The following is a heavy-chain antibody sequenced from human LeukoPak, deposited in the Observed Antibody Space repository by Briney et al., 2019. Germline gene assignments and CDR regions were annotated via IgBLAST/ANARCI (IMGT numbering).Heavy chain of an antibody. CDR1: GGSFSGYY. CDR2: INHSGST. V-gene: IGHV4-34*01. J-gene: IGHJ4*02. D-gene: IGHD3-22*01. Sequence: PSETLSLTCAVYGGSFSGYYWSWIRQPPGKGLEWIGEINHSGSTNYNPSLKSRVTISVDTSKNQFSLKLSFVTAADTAVYYCARGYYYDSSGYYDYWGQGTLVTVSS. CDR3: ARGYYYDSSGYYDY.